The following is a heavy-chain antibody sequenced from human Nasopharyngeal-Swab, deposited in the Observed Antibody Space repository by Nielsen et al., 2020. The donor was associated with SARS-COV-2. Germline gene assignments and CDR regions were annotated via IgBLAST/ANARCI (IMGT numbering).Heavy chain of an antibody. D-gene: IGHD3-22*01. Sequence: ASVKVSCKVSGYTLTELSMHWVRQAPGKGLEWMGGFDPEDGETIYAQKFQGRVTMTEDTSTDTAYMELSSLRPEDTAVYYCATERHYYDSSGYYSDYWGQGTLVTVSS. CDR1: GYTLTELS. CDR3: ATERHYYDSSGYYSDY. J-gene: IGHJ4*02. V-gene: IGHV1-24*01. CDR2: FDPEDGET.